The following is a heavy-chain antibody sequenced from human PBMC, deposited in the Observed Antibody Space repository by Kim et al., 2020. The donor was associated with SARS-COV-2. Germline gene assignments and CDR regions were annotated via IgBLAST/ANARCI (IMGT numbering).Heavy chain of an antibody. CDR2: SFGPA. CDR3: ARDGSGH. Sequence: SFGPAHYAQKVPGRVTITADESTSTAYMELSSLRSEDTAVYYCARDGSGHWGQGTRVTVSS. D-gene: IGHD6-19*01. J-gene: IGHJ4*02. V-gene: IGHV1-69*01.